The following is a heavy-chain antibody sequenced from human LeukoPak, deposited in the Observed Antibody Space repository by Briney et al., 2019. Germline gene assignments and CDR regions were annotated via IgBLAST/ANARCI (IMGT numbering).Heavy chain of an antibody. V-gene: IGHV1-2*02. Sequence: ASVKVSCKASGYTFTGYYMHWVRQAPGQGLEWMGWINPNSGGTNYAQKFQGRVTITADKSTSTAYMELSSLRSEDTAVYYCARRGDGYNLDYWGQGTLVTVSS. J-gene: IGHJ4*02. CDR1: GYTFTGYY. D-gene: IGHD5-24*01. CDR3: ARRGDGYNLDY. CDR2: INPNSGGT.